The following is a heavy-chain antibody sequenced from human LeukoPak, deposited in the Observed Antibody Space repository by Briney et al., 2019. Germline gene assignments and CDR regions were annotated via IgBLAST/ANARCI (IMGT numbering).Heavy chain of an antibody. CDR2: ISSSSSYI. CDR1: GFTFSSYS. V-gene: IGHV3-21*01. Sequence: GGSLRLSCAASGFTFSSYSMNWVRQAPGKGLEWVSSISSSSSYIYYADSVKGRFTISRDNAKNSLYLQMNSLRAEDTAVYYCARDRSGGSCTFDYWGQGTLVTVSS. CDR3: ARDRSGGSCTFDY. D-gene: IGHD2-15*01. J-gene: IGHJ4*02.